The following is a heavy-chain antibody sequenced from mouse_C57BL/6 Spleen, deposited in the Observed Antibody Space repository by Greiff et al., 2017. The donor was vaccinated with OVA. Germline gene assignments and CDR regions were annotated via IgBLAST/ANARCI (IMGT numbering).Heavy chain of an antibody. CDR3: ARERFGDYYGSDYFDY. J-gene: IGHJ2*01. CDR2: INPSNGGT. CDR1: GYTFTSYW. V-gene: IGHV1-53*01. Sequence: QVQLQQPGTELVKPGASVKLSCKASGYTFTSYWMHWVKQRPGQGLEWIGNINPSNGGTNYNEKFKSKATLTVDKSSSTAYMQLSSLTSEDSAVYYCARERFGDYYGSDYFDYWGQGTTLTVSS. D-gene: IGHD1-1*01.